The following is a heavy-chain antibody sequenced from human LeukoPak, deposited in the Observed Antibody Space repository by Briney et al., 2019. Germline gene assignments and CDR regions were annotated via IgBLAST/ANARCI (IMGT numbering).Heavy chain of an antibody. CDR3: ASKTYYYDSSGYYYDKDY. D-gene: IGHD3-22*01. Sequence: SETLSLTCTVSGGSISSSSYYWGWIRQPPGKGLEWIGSIYYSGSTYYNPSLKSRVTISVDTSKNQFSLKLSSVTAADTAVYYCASKTYYYDSSGYYYDKDYWGQGTLVTVSS. J-gene: IGHJ4*02. V-gene: IGHV4-39*01. CDR2: IYYSGST. CDR1: GGSISSSSYY.